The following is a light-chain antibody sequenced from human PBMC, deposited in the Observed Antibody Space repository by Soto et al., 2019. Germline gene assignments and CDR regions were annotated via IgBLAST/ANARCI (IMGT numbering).Light chain of an antibody. CDR3: QQFGGSPWT. J-gene: IGKJ1*01. CDR2: GAS. CDR1: QSVSSSY. Sequence: EIVLTQSPGTLSLSPGERATLSCRASQSVSSSYLAWYQQKPGQAPRLLIYGASSRATGIPDRFSGRGSGTDFTLTIRRLEPEDSAVYYCQQFGGSPWTFGQGTKVEIK. V-gene: IGKV3-20*01.